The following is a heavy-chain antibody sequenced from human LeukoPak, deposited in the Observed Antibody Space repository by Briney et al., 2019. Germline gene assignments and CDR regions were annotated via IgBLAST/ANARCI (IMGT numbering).Heavy chain of an antibody. D-gene: IGHD2-15*01. CDR3: AXXLPSGYCSGGSCYSGLDY. Sequence: GGSLRLSCAASGFTFSSYGMHWVRQAPGKGLEWVAFIRYDGSNKYYADSVKGRFTISRDNSKNTLYLQMNSLRAEDTAVYYCAXXLPSGYCSGGSCYSGLDYWGQGTLVTVSS. CDR1: GFTFSSYG. V-gene: IGHV3-30*02. CDR2: IRYDGSNK. J-gene: IGHJ4*02.